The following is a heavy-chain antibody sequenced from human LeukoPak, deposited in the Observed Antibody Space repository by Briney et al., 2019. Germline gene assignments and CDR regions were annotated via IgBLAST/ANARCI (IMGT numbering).Heavy chain of an antibody. V-gene: IGHV1-69*13. CDR3: AREWGLESSGYYYAY. Sequence: APVKVSCKASGGTFSRLTISWVRQAPGQGFEWMGGITPIFGTANFAQKFQGRVSITADESTSTAFMELSSLRSEDTAVYYCAREWGLESSGYYYAYWGQGTLVTVSS. J-gene: IGHJ4*02. CDR1: GGTFSRLT. D-gene: IGHD3-22*01. CDR2: ITPIFGTA.